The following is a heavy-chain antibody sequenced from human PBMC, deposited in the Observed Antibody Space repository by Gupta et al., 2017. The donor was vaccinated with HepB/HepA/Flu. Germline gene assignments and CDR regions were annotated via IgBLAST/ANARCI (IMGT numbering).Heavy chain of an antibody. J-gene: IGHJ6*03. D-gene: IGHD2-21*01. Sequence: EVQLVESGGGLVKPGGSLRLSCAASGFTFSSYSMNWVRQAPGKGLEWVSSISSSSSYIYYADSVKGRFTISRDNAKNSLYLQMNSLRAEDTAVYYCARAQIYFEFDYMDVWGKGTTVTVSS. V-gene: IGHV3-21*01. CDR1: GFTFSSYS. CDR3: ARAQIYFEFDYMDV. CDR2: ISSSSSYI.